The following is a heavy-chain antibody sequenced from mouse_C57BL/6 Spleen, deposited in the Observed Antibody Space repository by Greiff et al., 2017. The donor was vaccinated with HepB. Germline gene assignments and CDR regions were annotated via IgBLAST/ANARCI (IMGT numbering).Heavy chain of an antibody. D-gene: IGHD1-1*02. Sequence: QVQLKESGPELVKPGASVKISCKASGYAFSSSWMNWVKQRPGKGLEWIGRIYPGDGDTNYNGKFKGKATLTADKSSSTAYMQLSSLTSEDSAVYFCAREGRGPYGMDYWGQGTSVTVSS. CDR3: AREGRGPYGMDY. V-gene: IGHV1-82*01. CDR2: IYPGDGDT. J-gene: IGHJ4*01. CDR1: GYAFSSSW.